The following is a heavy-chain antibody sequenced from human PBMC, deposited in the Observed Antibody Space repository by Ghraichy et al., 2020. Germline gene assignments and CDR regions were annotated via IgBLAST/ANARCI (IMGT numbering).Heavy chain of an antibody. V-gene: IGHV3-9*01. CDR2: ITWNSGSI. Sequence: SLNISCAASGFTFDDFAMHWVRQAPGKGLEWVSGITWNSGSIGYADSVKGRFTIPRDNAKNSLCLQMNSLRAEDTALYYCAKLAGTTTESDYWGQGTLVTVSS. D-gene: IGHD1-7*01. CDR3: AKLAGTTTESDY. CDR1: GFTFDDFA. J-gene: IGHJ4*02.